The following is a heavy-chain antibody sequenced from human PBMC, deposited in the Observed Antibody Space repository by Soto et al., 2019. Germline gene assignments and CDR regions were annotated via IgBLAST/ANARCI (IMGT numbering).Heavy chain of an antibody. D-gene: IGHD5-12*01. CDR3: ATSYDSGFDP. CDR1: GYAFSNYG. J-gene: IGHJ5*02. CDR2: ISPYNGNT. Sequence: QIQLVQSGAAVKKPGASVRVSCKASGYAFSNYGISWIRQAPGLGLEWMGWISPYNGNTDYAQRLQGRVTMTTDTSTNTAYIELRSLTSDDTAVYYCATSYDSGFDPWGQGTLVTVSS. V-gene: IGHV1-18*04.